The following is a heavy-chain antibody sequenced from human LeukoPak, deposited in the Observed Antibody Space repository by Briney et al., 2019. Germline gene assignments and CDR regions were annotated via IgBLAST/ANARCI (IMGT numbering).Heavy chain of an antibody. Sequence: PGGSLRLSCAASGFTFSSYWMSWVRQAPGKGLEWVSAISGSGGSTYYADSVKGRFTISRDNSKNTLYLQMNSLRAEDTAVYYCHLHDSSGYYPLPWGQGTLVTVSS. J-gene: IGHJ5*02. D-gene: IGHD3-22*01. CDR1: GFTFSSYW. CDR3: HLHDSSGYYPLP. V-gene: IGHV3-23*01. CDR2: ISGSGGST.